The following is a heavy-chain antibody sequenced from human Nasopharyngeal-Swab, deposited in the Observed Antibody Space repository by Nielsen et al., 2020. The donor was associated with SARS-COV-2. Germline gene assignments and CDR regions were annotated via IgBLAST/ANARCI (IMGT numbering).Heavy chain of an antibody. CDR2: IFTSGNT. CDR3: ARGDSYGDYFDY. D-gene: IGHD4-17*01. V-gene: IGHV4-61*02. CDR1: GDSIRSGSYY. Sequence: SETLSLTCTVSGDSIRSGSYYWTWIRQPAGEGLEWIGRIFTSGNTHYNPSLKSRVTISIDTSNSQFSLQLSPVTAADTAVYYCARGDSYGDYFDYWGQGTLVTVSS. J-gene: IGHJ4*02.